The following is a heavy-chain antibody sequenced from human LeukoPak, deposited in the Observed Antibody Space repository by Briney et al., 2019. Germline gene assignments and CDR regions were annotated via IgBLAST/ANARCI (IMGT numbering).Heavy chain of an antibody. V-gene: IGHV1-2*02. CDR2: INPNSGGT. J-gene: IGHJ4*02. CDR1: GYTFTGYY. D-gene: IGHD2-2*01. Sequence: ASVKVSCKASGYTFTGYYMHWVRQAPGRGLEWMGWINPNSGGTNYAQKFQGRVTMTRDTSISTAYMEPSRLRSDDTAVYYCARTIVVVPAAINYWGQGTLVTVSS. CDR3: ARTIVVVPAAINY.